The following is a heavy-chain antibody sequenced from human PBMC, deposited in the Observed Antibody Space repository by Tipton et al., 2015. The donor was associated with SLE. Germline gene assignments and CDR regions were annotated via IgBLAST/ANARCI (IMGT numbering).Heavy chain of an antibody. CDR3: YCSGGSCSGDY. J-gene: IGHJ4*02. V-gene: IGHV1-69*18. Sequence: QLVQSGAEVKKPGASVKVSCKASGYTFTSYGISWVRQAPGQGLEWMGRIIPIFGTANYAQKFQGRVTNTADESTSTAYMELSSLRSEVTAVYYCYCSGGSCSGDYWGQGTLVTVSS. D-gene: IGHD2-15*01. CDR2: IIPIFGTA. CDR1: GYTFTSYG.